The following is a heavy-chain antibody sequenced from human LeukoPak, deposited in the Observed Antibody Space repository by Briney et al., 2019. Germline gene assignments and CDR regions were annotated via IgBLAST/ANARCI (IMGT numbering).Heavy chain of an antibody. V-gene: IGHV1-8*01. CDR2: MNPNSGNT. CDR1: GYTFTSYD. D-gene: IGHD2-2*01. J-gene: IGHJ5*02. CDR3: ARGAVVVPAAYNWFDP. Sequence: GASVKVSCKASGYTFTSYDINWVRQATGQGLEWMGWMNPNSGNTGYAQKFQGRVTMTRNTSISTAYMERSSLRSEDTAVYYCARGAVVVPAAYNWFDPWGQGTLVTVSS.